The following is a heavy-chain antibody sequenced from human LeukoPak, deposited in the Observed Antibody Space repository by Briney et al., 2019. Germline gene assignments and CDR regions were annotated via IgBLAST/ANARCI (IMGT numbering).Heavy chain of an antibody. CDR2: IYHTGNT. CDR1: GASISSGGYF. CDR3: ARDANYGSGRSFDY. Sequence: PSETLSLTCTVSGASISSGGYFWSWIRQPPGKGLEWIGYIYHTGNTYYNPSLKSRVTISVDTSKNQFSLKLSSVTAADTAVYYCARDANYGSGRSFDYWGQGTLVTVSS. J-gene: IGHJ4*02. D-gene: IGHD3-10*01. V-gene: IGHV4-61*08.